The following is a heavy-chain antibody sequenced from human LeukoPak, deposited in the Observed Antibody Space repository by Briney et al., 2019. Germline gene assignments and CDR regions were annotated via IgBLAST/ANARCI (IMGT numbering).Heavy chain of an antibody. CDR2: ISGSGGST. CDR1: GFTFSSYA. D-gene: IGHD6-13*01. V-gene: IGHV3-23*01. Sequence: GGSLRLSCAASGFTFSSYAMSWVRQAPGEGLEWVSAISGSGGSTYYADSVKGRFTTSRDNSKNTLYLQMNSLRAEDTAVYYCAKDQQQPRAFDYWGQGTLVTVSS. J-gene: IGHJ4*02. CDR3: AKDQQQPRAFDY.